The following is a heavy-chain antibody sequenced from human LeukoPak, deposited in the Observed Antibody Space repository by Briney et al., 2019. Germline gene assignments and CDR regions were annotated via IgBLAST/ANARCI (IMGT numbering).Heavy chain of an antibody. J-gene: IGHJ4*02. Sequence: SETLSLTCTVSGVSISSSSHYWGWIRQPPGKGLEWIGHTHYSGSTYYNPSLKSRVAISADMSNNQFSLKLSSVTAADTAVYFCASINAPKLYGYGWFLDYWGQGTLVTVSS. D-gene: IGHD5-18*01. CDR2: THYSGST. V-gene: IGHV4-39*01. CDR1: GVSISSSSHY. CDR3: ASINAPKLYGYGWFLDY.